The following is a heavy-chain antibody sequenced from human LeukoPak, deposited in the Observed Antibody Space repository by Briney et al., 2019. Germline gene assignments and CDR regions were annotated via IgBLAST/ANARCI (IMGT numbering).Heavy chain of an antibody. J-gene: IGHJ4*02. CDR1: GGSFSGYY. D-gene: IGHD2-15*01. CDR3: AREVVVVAATNSVGVSGFDY. V-gene: IGHV4-34*01. CDR2: IYSGST. Sequence: PSETLSLTCAVYGGSFSGYYWSWIRQPPGKGLEWIGSIYSGSTYYNPSLKSRVTISVDTSKNQFSLKLSSVTAADTAVYYCAREVVVVAATNSVGVSGFDYWGQGTLVTVSS.